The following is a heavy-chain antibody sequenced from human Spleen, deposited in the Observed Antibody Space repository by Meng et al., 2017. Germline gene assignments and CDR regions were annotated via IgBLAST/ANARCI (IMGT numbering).Heavy chain of an antibody. CDR2: INHSGST. Sequence: SETLSLTCAVYGGSFSGYYWSWIRQPPGKGLEWMGEINHSGSTNYNPTLKSRVTISVDTSKNQFSLKLSSVTAADTAVYYCARGPISSWSVNYYCYYVIDVWGQGTTVTVSS. V-gene: IGHV4-34*01. D-gene: IGHD6-13*01. J-gene: IGHJ6*02. CDR1: GGSFSGYY. CDR3: ARGPISSWSVNYYCYYVIDV.